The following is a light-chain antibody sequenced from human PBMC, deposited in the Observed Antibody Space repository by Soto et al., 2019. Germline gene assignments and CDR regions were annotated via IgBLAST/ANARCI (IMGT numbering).Light chain of an antibody. CDR2: DES. CDR1: QSIGGY. J-gene: IGKJ4*01. Sequence: DIQMTQSPSFLSASVGDRVTITCRASQSIGGYLKWHQQKPGKAPKVLISDESTLQSGVPSRFDGSGSGTDFTFTISSLQPEDSATYYCQQSYTIPLTFGGGTKVDIK. CDR3: QQSYTIPLT. V-gene: IGKV1-39*01.